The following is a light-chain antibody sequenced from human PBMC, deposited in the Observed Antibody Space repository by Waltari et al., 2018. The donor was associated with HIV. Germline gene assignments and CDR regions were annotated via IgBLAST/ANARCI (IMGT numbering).Light chain of an antibody. V-gene: IGLV2-14*01. J-gene: IGLJ3*02. Sequence: HSALTQPASVSGSLGQSITIPCTGTSSDVGGYDYVSWYQQHPGRAPKLLIYDVSNRPSGVSNRFSGSKSGNTASLTISGLQAEDEADYHCSSYTSSSALEVVFGGGTTLTVL. CDR3: SSYTSSSALEVV. CDR1: SSDVGGYDY. CDR2: DVS.